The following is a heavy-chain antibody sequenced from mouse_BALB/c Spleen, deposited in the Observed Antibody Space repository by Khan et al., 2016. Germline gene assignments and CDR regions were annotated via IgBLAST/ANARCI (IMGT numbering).Heavy chain of an antibody. Sequence: EVELVESGGGLVQPGGSLKLSCAASGFDFSRYWMSWVRQAPGKGLEWIGEINPDSSTINYTPSLKDKFIISRDNAKNTLYLQMGKVRSEDTALYYCARPGYYGFFAYWCQGTLVTVSA. V-gene: IGHV4-1*02. CDR1: GFDFSRYW. CDR3: ARPGYYGFFAY. CDR2: INPDSSTI. J-gene: IGHJ3*01. D-gene: IGHD1-2*01.